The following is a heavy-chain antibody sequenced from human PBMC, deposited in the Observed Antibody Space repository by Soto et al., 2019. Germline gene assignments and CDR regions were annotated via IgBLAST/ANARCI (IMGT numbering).Heavy chain of an antibody. D-gene: IGHD3-10*01. CDR2: INHSGST. Sequence: SETLSLTCAVYGGSFSGYYWSWIRQPPGKGLEWIGEINHSGSTNYDPSLKSRVTISVDTSKNQFSLKLSSVTAAGTAVYYCARGFITRVRGVRRNYYYYGRNAGGQGTRVTVSS. CDR3: ARGFITRVRGVRRNYYYYGRNA. J-gene: IGHJ6*02. CDR1: GGSFSGYY. V-gene: IGHV4-34*01.